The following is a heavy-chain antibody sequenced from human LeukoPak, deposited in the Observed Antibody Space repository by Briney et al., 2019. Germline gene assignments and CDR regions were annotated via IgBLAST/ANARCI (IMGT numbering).Heavy chain of an antibody. D-gene: IGHD2-21*02. V-gene: IGHV3-23*01. CDR2: ISGSGGST. CDR1: GFTFSSYA. CDR3: ASMTTYCGGDCYFFDY. Sequence: GGSLRLSCVASGFTFSSYALSWVRQAPGKGLEWVSAISGSGGSTYYADSVKGRFTISRDNSKNSLYLQMNSLRAEDTAVYYCASMTTYCGGDCYFFDYWGQGTLVTVSS. J-gene: IGHJ4*02.